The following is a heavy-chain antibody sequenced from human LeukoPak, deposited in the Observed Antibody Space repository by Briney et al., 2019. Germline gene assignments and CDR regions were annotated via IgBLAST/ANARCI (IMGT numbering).Heavy chain of an antibody. V-gene: IGHV3-30-3*01. J-gene: IGHJ4*02. CDR2: ISYDGSNK. D-gene: IGHD2-21*02. CDR3: TTDRRVCGGDCYEYFDY. Sequence: GGSLRLSCAASGFTFSSYAMHWVRQAPGKGLEWVAVISYDGSNKYYADSVKGRFTISRDNSKNTLYLQMNSLKTEDTAVYYCTTDRRVCGGDCYEYFDYWGQGTLVTVSS. CDR1: GFTFSSYA.